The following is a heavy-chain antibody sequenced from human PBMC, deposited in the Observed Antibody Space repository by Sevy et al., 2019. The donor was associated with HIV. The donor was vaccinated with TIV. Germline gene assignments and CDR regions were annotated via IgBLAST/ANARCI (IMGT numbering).Heavy chain of an antibody. CDR2: ISSSSSTI. CDR1: AFTFSSYS. D-gene: IGHD3-10*01. V-gene: IGHV3-48*02. Sequence: GGSLRLSCAASAFTFSSYSMNWVRQAPGKGLEWVSYISSSSSTIYYADSVKGRFTISRENAKNSLYLQMNSLRDEDTAVYYCARGLLLWCGESMINDAFDIWGQGTMVTVSS. J-gene: IGHJ3*02. CDR3: ARGLLLWCGESMINDAFDI.